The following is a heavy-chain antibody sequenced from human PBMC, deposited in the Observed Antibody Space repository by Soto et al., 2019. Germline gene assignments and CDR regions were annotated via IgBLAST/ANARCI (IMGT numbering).Heavy chain of an antibody. CDR1: GGSISSHY. CDR3: AGGDYYHSSGYYFYYYTMDV. V-gene: IGHV4-59*08. J-gene: IGHJ6*02. D-gene: IGHD3-22*01. CDR2: VYYGGST. Sequence: SETLSLTCTVSGGSISSHYWSWIRQPPGQGLEWIGNVYYGGSTNYNPSLKSRVTISVETSKSQFSLKLSSVTAADTAVYYCAGGDYYHSSGYYFYYYTMDVWGQGTTVTVSS.